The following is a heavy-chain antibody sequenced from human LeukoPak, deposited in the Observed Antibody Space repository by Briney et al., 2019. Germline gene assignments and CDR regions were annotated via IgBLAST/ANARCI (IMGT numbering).Heavy chain of an antibody. CDR3: ARGDDAFDI. J-gene: IGHJ3*02. Sequence: SETLSLTCAVYGGSFSGYYWSWIRQPPGKGLEWIGEINHSGSTNYNPSLKSRVTISVDTAKNQFSLKLSSVTAADTAVYYCARGDDAFDIWGQGTMVTVSS. V-gene: IGHV4-34*01. CDR1: GGSFSGYY. CDR2: INHSGST.